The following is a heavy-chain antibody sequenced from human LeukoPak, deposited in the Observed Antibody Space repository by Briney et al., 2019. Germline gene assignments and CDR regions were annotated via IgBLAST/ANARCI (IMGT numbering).Heavy chain of an antibody. D-gene: IGHD1-26*01. J-gene: IGHJ4*02. CDR2: INPSGGST. V-gene: IGHV1-46*01. CDR3: ARAYYVGATYYFDY. Sequence: GASVKVSCKASGYSFTSYGISWVRQAPGQGLEWMGVINPSGGSTSYAQKFQGRVTMTRDMSTSTVYMELSSLRSEDTAVYYCARAYYVGATYYFDYCGQGTLVTVSS. CDR1: GYSFTSYG.